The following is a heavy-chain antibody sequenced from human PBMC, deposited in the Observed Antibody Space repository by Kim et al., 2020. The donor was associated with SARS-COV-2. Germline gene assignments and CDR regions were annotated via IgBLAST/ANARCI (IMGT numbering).Heavy chain of an antibody. CDR3: AKGDSYYYYGMDV. J-gene: IGHJ6*02. V-gene: IGHV3-30*02. Sequence: YADSVKGRFTVSRDNSKNTLELQMNSLSAEDTAVYYCAKGDSYYYYGMDVWGQGTTVTVSS.